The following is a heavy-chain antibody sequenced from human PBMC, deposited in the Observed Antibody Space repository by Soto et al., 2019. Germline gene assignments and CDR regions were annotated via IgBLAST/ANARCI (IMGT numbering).Heavy chain of an antibody. D-gene: IGHD3-22*01. CDR1: GYTFNGYY. V-gene: IGHV1-2*02. CDR3: ARNYYDSSDRDYLDY. CDR2: INPISGGT. J-gene: IGHJ4*02. Sequence: QVQLVQSGAEVKKPGASVKVSCKASGYTFNGYYIHWVRQAPGQGLEWMGWINPISGGTNSAQKSQGRVTMTRDTSIATVYMDLSRLKSDDTTVYYCARNYYDSSDRDYLDYWGQGTLVTVSS.